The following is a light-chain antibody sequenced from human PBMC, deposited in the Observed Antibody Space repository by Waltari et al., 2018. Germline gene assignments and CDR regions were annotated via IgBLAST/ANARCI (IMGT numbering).Light chain of an antibody. CDR2: EVS. CDR1: SSDVGGYNY. CDR3: SSYTSSSTPHVV. J-gene: IGLJ2*01. Sequence: QSALTQPAPVSGSPGQSITISCTGSSSDVGGYNYVSWYQQHPGKAPKLMIYEVSNRPSGVSKRFSGSKSGNTASLTISGLQAEDEADYYCSSYTSSSTPHVVFGGGTKLTVL. V-gene: IGLV2-14*01.